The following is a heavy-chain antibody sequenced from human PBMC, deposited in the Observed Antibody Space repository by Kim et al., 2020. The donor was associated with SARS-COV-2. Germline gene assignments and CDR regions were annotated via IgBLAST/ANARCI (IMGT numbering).Heavy chain of an antibody. CDR3: ARRPGIAAAVLYWYFDL. J-gene: IGHJ2*01. CDR2: IYPGDSDT. CDR1: GYSFTSYW. V-gene: IGHV5-51*01. D-gene: IGHD6-13*01. Sequence: GESLKISCKGSGYSFTSYWIGWVRQMPGKGLEWMGIIYPGDSDTRYSPSFQGQVTISADKSISTAYLQWSSLKASDTTMYYCARRPGIAAAVLYWYFDLWGRGTLVTVSS.